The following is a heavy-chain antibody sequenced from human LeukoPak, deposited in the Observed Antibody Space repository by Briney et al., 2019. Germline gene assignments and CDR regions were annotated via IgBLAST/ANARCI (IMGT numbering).Heavy chain of an antibody. J-gene: IGHJ6*02. Sequence: GGSLRLSCAASGLTASHNVNNAMSWVRHAPGKGLEWVSGITTSGSTYYADSVRGRFTISRENSNNTLYLHMDSLRAEDTAVYYCAKAPVWNYYYGLDVWGQGTTVTVSS. CDR2: ITTSGST. CDR3: AKAPVWNYYYGLDV. V-gene: IGHV3-23*01. CDR1: GLTASHNVNNA. D-gene: IGHD2-21*01.